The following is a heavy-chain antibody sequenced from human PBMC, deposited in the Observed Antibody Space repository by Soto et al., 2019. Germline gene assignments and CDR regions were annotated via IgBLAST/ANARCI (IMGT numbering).Heavy chain of an antibody. V-gene: IGHV1-3*01. J-gene: IGHJ6*03. Sequence: ASVKVSCKASGYTFTSYAMHWVRQAPGQRLEWMGWINAGNGNTKYSQKFQGRVTITRDTSASTAYMELSSLRSEDTAVYYCARVRQYGHWNYVGYYYYYMDVWGKGTTVTVSS. CDR2: INAGNGNT. CDR3: ARVRQYGHWNYVGYYYYYMDV. D-gene: IGHD1-7*01. CDR1: GYTFTSYA.